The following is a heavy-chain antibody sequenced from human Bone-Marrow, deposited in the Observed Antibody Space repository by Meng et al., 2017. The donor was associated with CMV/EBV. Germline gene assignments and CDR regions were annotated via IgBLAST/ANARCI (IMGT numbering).Heavy chain of an antibody. V-gene: IGHV1-2*02. Sequence: GYTFTGYYMHWVRQAPGQGLEWMGWINPNSGGTNYARKFQGRVTMTRDTSISTAYMELSRLRSDDTAVYYCARDAHYYGSGSMDYDYWGQGTLVTVSS. CDR2: INPNSGGT. CDR3: ARDAHYYGSGSMDYDY. CDR1: GYTFTGYY. J-gene: IGHJ4*02. D-gene: IGHD3-10*01.